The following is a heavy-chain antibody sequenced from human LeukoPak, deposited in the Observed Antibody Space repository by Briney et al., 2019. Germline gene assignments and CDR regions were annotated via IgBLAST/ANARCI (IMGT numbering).Heavy chain of an antibody. CDR2: ISGSAGNT. J-gene: IGHJ3*02. CDR1: GFTFSNYD. V-gene: IGHV3-23*01. Sequence: AGGSLRLSCAASGFTFSNYDMTWVRQTPGKGLEWVSAISGSAGNTYYADSVKGRFTISRDNSKNTLYLQMNSLRAEDTAVYYCAKDLHSYDSSGYYWGAFDIWGQGTMVTVSS. CDR3: AKDLHSYDSSGYYWGAFDI. D-gene: IGHD3-22*01.